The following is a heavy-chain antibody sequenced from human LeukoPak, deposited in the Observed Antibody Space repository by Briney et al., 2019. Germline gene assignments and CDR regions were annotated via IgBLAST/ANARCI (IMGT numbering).Heavy chain of an antibody. D-gene: IGHD3-22*01. CDR2: IYYSGSP. CDR3: ARTVGSTEYYYDSSGYSDY. CDR1: GGSISSSSYY. V-gene: IGHV4-39*07. Sequence: SETLSLTCTVSGGSISSSSYYWGWIRQPPGKGLEWIGSIYYSGSPYYNTSLKSRVTISLDTSKNQFSLKLSSVTAADRAVYYCARTVGSTEYYYDSSGYSDYWGQGTLVTVSS. J-gene: IGHJ4*02.